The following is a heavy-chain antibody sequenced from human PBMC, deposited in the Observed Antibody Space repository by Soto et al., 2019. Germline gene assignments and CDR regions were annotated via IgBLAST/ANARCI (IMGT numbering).Heavy chain of an antibody. Sequence: ASVKVSCKASGYTFTSDDINWVRQATGQGLEWMGWMNPNSGNTGYAQKFQGRVTMTRNTSISTAYMELSSLRSEDTAVYYCARGHSGWDYYYYMDVWGKGTTVTVSS. CDR1: GYTFTSDD. CDR2: MNPNSGNT. J-gene: IGHJ6*03. D-gene: IGHD6-19*01. CDR3: ARGHSGWDYYYYMDV. V-gene: IGHV1-8*01.